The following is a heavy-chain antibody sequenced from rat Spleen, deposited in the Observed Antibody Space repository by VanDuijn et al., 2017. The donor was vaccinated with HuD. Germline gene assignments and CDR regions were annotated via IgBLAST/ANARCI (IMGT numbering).Heavy chain of an antibody. D-gene: IGHD1-9*01. CDR2: IVDDGSNT. CDR1: GFTFNDYN. Sequence: EVQLVESGGGLVQPGRSLKVSCAASGFTFNDYNMAWVRQAPKKGLEWVAAIVDDGSNTFYRDSVKGRFIISRDNAKSTLYLQVDGLRSEDTAIYYCARPTTGIPFNYWGQGVMVTVSS. CDR3: ARPTTGIPFNY. J-gene: IGHJ2*01. V-gene: IGHV5-17*01.